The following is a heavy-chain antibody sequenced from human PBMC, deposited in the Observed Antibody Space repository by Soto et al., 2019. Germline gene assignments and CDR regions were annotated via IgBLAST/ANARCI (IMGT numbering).Heavy chain of an antibody. CDR2: ISGSGGST. CDR3: AKESYYDFWSGYYRY. D-gene: IGHD3-3*01. Sequence: SAISGSGGSTYYADSVKGRFTMSRDISKNTLYLQMNSLRAEDTAVYYCAKESYYDFWSGYYRYWGQGTLVTVSS. V-gene: IGHV3-23*01. J-gene: IGHJ4*02.